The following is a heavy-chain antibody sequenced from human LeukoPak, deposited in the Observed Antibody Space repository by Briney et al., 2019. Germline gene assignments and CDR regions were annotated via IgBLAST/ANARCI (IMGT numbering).Heavy chain of an antibody. CDR2: ISGSGGST. CDR1: GFTFSSYS. Sequence: GGSLRLSCAASGFTFSSYSMDWVRQAPGKGLEWVSAISGSGGSTYYADSVKGRFTISRDNSKNTLYLQMNSLRAEDTAVYYCAKPETFYYSNYDRYFDYWGQGTLVTVSS. V-gene: IGHV3-23*01. D-gene: IGHD4-11*01. J-gene: IGHJ4*02. CDR3: AKPETFYYSNYDRYFDY.